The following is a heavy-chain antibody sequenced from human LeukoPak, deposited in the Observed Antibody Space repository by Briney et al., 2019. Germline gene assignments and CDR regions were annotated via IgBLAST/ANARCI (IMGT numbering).Heavy chain of an antibody. CDR3: ATYDQQLAFDN. J-gene: IGHJ4*02. D-gene: IGHD6-13*01. Sequence: SETLSLTCTVSGGSMSSYYWSWIRQPAGKGLEWIGRMYTSGSTNYNPSLKSRVTMSIDTSKKHFSLNLDSVTAADAAVYYCATYDQQLAFDNWGQGSLVTVSS. CDR1: GGSMSSYY. CDR2: MYTSGST. V-gene: IGHV4-4*07.